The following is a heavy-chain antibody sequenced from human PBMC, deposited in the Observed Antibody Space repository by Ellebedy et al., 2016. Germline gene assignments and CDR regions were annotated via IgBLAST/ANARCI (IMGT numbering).Heavy chain of an antibody. D-gene: IGHD4-17*01. CDR1: GIAFSDFF. J-gene: IGHJ5*02. CDR2: ISAGGETT. V-gene: IGHV3-23*01. Sequence: GGSLRLXXATSGIAFSDFFMGWVRRAPGKGLEWVATISAGGETTYLADSVRGRFTVSRDNSKSILYLHMNNLRADDTAVYYCRPGHYANLWGHGTLVTVSS. CDR3: RPGHYANL.